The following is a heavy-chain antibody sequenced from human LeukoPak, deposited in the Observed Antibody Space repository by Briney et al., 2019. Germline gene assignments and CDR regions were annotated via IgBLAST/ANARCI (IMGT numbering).Heavy chain of an antibody. J-gene: IGHJ4*02. CDR3: AASTSGWRGDY. Sequence: GESLKISCKGSGFSFTSYWIGWVRQMPGKGLEWMRIIDPCDSDTRYSPSFQGQVTISADKSITTAYLQWSSLKASDTAMYYCAASTSGWRGDYWGQGTLVIVSS. V-gene: IGHV5-51*01. D-gene: IGHD6-19*01. CDR1: GFSFTSYW. CDR2: IDPCDSDT.